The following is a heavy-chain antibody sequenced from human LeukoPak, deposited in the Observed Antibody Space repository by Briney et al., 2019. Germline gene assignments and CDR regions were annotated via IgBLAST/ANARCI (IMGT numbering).Heavy chain of an antibody. V-gene: IGHV3-23*01. CDR2: ISGSGGST. CDR1: GGSISSSN. CDR3: AKSAVSAVAADD. J-gene: IGHJ4*02. Sequence: GTLSLTCAVSGGSISSSNWWSWVRQPPGKGLAWVSAISGSGGSTYYADSVKGRFTISRDNSKNTLYLQMNSLRAEDTAVYYCAKSAVSAVAADDWGQGTLVTVSS. D-gene: IGHD6-19*01.